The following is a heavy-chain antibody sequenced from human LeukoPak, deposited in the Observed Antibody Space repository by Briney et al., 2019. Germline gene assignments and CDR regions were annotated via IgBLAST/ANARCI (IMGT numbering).Heavy chain of an antibody. CDR3: AGRILYGMDV. J-gene: IGHJ6*02. CDR1: GGSISRYY. V-gene: IGHV4-59*01. CDR2: IYYSGST. D-gene: IGHD2-15*01. Sequence: SETLSLTCTVSGGSISRYYWSWIRQPPRKGLESIGYIYYSGSTNYNPSLKSRVTISVDTSKNQFSLKLSSVTAADTAVYYCAGRILYGMDVWGQGTTVTVSS.